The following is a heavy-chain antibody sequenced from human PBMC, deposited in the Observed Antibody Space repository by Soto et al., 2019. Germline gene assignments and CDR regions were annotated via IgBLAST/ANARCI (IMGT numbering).Heavy chain of an antibody. J-gene: IGHJ4*02. Sequence: QVQLVQSGAEVKKPGASVKVSCKASGYTFTSYGISWVRQAPGQGLEWMGWISAYNGNTNYAQKLQGRVTMTTDTSTRTAYMELRSLRSDDTAVYYCARENYYDSSGYYLMVPKSDYWGQGTLVTVSS. CDR3: ARENYYDSSGYYLMVPKSDY. CDR2: ISAYNGNT. D-gene: IGHD3-22*01. V-gene: IGHV1-18*01. CDR1: GYTFTSYG.